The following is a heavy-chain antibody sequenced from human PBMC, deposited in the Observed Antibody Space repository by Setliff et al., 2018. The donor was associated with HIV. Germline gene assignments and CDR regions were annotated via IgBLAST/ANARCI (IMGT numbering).Heavy chain of an antibody. J-gene: IGHJ3*02. V-gene: IGHV4-39*07. Sequence: PSETLSLTCSVSGGSISSSNYYWGWIRQPPGKGREWIGNIHYSGSTYYNPSLKSRVTISVDTSKNQFSLKLRSVTAADTAVYFCARPDPVESDALDIWGQGTVVTVSS. CDR1: GGSISSSNYY. CDR2: IHYSGST. CDR3: ARPDPVESDALDI.